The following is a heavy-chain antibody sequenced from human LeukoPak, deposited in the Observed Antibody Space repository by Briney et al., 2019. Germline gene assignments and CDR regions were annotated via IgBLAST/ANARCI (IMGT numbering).Heavy chain of an antibody. CDR1: GFSFSSYW. J-gene: IGHJ4*02. V-gene: IGHV3-74*01. CDR2: NNGDGSPT. CDR3: ARGGDAYRARGLDY. Sequence: PGGSLRLSCTASGFSFSSYWMHWVREAPGKGLIRVSVNNGDGSPTRYPDSVKGRFNISRDNAKNTLYLQMNSLRAEDTAVYYCARGGDAYRARGLDYWGQGTLVTAPS. D-gene: IGHD5-24*01.